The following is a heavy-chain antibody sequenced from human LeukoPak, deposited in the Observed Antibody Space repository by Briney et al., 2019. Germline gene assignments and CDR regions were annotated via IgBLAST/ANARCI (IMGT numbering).Heavy chain of an antibody. CDR3: ARVTAVAGHSPYFDY. J-gene: IGHJ4*02. CDR2: IIPIFGTA. V-gene: IGHV1-69*05. CDR1: GGTFSSYA. D-gene: IGHD6-19*01. Sequence: SVKVSCKASGGTFSSYAISWVRQAPGQGLEWMGGIIPIFGTANYAQKFQGRVTITRDTSASTAYMEMSSLRSEDTAVYYCARVTAVAGHSPYFDYWGQGTLVTVSS.